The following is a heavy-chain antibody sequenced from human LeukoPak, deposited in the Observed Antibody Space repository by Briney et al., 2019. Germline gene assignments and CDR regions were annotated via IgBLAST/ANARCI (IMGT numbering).Heavy chain of an antibody. CDR2: ISASGSAT. Sequence: GGSLRLSCAASGFIFSNYGMNWVRQAPGKGLEWVAAISASGSATSYADSVRGRFTISRDNSKSTTYLQMNSLRAEDTAVYYCAKIGVIGLWYFDLWGRGTLATVSS. J-gene: IGHJ2*01. V-gene: IGHV3-23*01. D-gene: IGHD3-10*01. CDR3: AKIGVIGLWYFDL. CDR1: GFIFSNYG.